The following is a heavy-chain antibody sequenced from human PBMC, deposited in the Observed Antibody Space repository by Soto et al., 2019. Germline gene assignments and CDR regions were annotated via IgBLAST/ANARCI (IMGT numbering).Heavy chain of an antibody. CDR3: ARESGVDILTGYPFDYYFDY. D-gene: IGHD3-9*01. Sequence: GGSLRLSCAASGFTFSSYSMNWVRQAPGKGLEWVSSISSSSSYIYYADSVKGRFTISRDNAKNSLYPQMNSLRAEDTAVYYCARESGVDILTGYPFDYYFDYWGQGTLVTVSS. J-gene: IGHJ4*02. CDR1: GFTFSSYS. CDR2: ISSSSSYI. V-gene: IGHV3-21*01.